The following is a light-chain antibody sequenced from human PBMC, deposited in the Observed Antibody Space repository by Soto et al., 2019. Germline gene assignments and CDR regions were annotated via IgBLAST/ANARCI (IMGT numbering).Light chain of an antibody. J-gene: IGKJ4*01. V-gene: IGKV3-15*01. CDR3: QQYSKWPLT. CDR1: QSVSSN. CDR2: GAS. Sequence: VMTQSPATLSVSPGERATPSCRASQSVSSNLSWYQQRPGQAPRLLIYGASTRATGIPARFSGSGSGTEFTLTISSLQSEDFTVYYCQQYSKWPLTFGGGTKVDIK.